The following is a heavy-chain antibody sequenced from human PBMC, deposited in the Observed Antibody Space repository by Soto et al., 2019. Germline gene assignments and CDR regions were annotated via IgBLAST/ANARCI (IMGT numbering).Heavy chain of an antibody. CDR3: ARMYYDILTGYSPLDY. Sequence: ASVKVSCKASGYTFTSYSISWVRQAPGQGLEWMGWISAYNGNTNYAQKLQGRVTMTTDTSTSTAYMELRSLRSDDTAVYYCARMYYDILTGYSPLDYWGQGTLVTVSS. CDR1: GYTFTSYS. D-gene: IGHD3-9*01. V-gene: IGHV1-18*04. CDR2: ISAYNGNT. J-gene: IGHJ4*02.